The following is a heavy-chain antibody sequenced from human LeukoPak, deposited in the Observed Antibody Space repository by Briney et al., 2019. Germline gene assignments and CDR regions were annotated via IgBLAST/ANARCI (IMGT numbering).Heavy chain of an antibody. CDR2: IYYTGGT. CDR3: ARLAKVESRSLAHYFDS. D-gene: IGHD1-26*01. CDR1: GASISPDY. Sequence: SETLSLTCTVSGASISPDYWSWIRQPPGKGLEFIGYIYYTGGTNYNPSLKSRVTISVDTSKNQFSLKLISVTAADTAVYRCARLAKVESRSLAHYFDSWGQGALVTVSS. J-gene: IGHJ4*02. V-gene: IGHV4-59*01.